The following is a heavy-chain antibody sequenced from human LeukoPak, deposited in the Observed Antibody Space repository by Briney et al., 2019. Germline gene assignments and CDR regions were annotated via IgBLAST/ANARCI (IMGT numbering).Heavy chain of an antibody. CDR2: CYYTGIT. CDR3: ATNRAGTYDRPFDI. D-gene: IGHD1-26*01. J-gene: IGHJ3*02. CDR1: GVSINSGSYY. Sequence: AETLSLTCTVSGVSINSGSYYWGRVRQTPNKGLEWIGNCYYTGITYYNPSLKSRVTISIDTSKNQFSLELSSVTATDTAVYFCATNRAGTYDRPFDIWGQGTMVTVSS. V-gene: IGHV4-39*01.